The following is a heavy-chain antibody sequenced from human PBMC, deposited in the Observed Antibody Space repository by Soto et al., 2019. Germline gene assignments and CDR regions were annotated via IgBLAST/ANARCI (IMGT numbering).Heavy chain of an antibody. CDR1: GGTFSSYA. D-gene: IGHD6-19*01. CDR2: IIPIFGTA. V-gene: IGHV1-69*13. CDR3: ARYSSGYNYYYYYGMDV. J-gene: IGHJ6*02. Sequence: SVKVSCKASGGTFSSYAISWVRQAPGQGLEWMGGIIPIFGTANYAQKFQGRVTITADESTSTAYMELSSLRSEDTAVYYCARYSSGYNYYYYYGMDVWGQGTTVTVSS.